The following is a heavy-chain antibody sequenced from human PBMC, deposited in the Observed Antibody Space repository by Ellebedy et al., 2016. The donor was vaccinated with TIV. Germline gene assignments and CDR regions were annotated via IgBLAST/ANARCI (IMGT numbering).Heavy chain of an antibody. CDR2: INLDGSEG. J-gene: IGHJ4*02. CDR1: GFTFSNHW. Sequence: GGSLRLXXAASGFTFSNHWMSWVRQAPGKGLEWVANINLDGSEGKYVDSVKGRFTISRDNAQNSLFLQMNSLRAEDTAVYYCVRNGGSLDYWGQGSLVTVSS. D-gene: IGHD1-26*01. V-gene: IGHV3-7*01. CDR3: VRNGGSLDY.